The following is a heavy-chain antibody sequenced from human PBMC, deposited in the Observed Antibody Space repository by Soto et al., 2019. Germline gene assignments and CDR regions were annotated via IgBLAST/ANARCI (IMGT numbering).Heavy chain of an antibody. CDR1: GGSISSYY. Sequence: SETLSLTCTVSGGSISSYYWSWIRQPPGKGLEWIGYIYYSGSTNYNPSLKSRVTISVDTSKNQFSLKLSSVTAADTAVYYCARSTEDILTSYYKDYYYYYGMDVWGRAATVTDS. V-gene: IGHV4-59*01. D-gene: IGHD3-9*01. CDR2: IYYSGST. J-gene: IGHJ6*02. CDR3: ARSTEDILTSYYKDYYYYYGMDV.